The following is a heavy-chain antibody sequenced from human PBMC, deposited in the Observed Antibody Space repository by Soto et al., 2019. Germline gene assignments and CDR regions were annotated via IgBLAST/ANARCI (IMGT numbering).Heavy chain of an antibody. Sequence: SETLSLTCAVYGGSFSGYYWTWIRQPPGTGLEWIGEINHSGSTNYNPSLKSRVTISVDTSKNQFSLKLTSVTAADTAVYYCARDSRIVGTPAMGSVGFDPWGQGTLVTVSS. CDR1: GGSFSGYY. V-gene: IGHV4-34*01. CDR3: ARDSRIVGTPAMGSVGFDP. J-gene: IGHJ5*02. D-gene: IGHD2-2*01. CDR2: INHSGST.